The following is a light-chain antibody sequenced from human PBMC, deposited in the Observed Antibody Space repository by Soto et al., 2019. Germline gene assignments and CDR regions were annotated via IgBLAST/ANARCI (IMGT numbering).Light chain of an antibody. J-gene: IGKJ3*01. Sequence: IVLTQTPGTLSLSPGERATLSCRASQSVSSNYLAWYQQKPGQAPRLLIYGASSRATGITDRFSGSGSGTDFSLTISPLEPDDFAVYYCQQYGNSLFTFGPGTKVDIK. CDR2: GAS. CDR1: QSVSSNY. CDR3: QQYGNSLFT. V-gene: IGKV3-20*01.